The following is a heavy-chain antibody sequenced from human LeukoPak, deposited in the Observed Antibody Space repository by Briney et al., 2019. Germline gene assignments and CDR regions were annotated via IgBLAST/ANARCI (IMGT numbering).Heavy chain of an antibody. D-gene: IGHD4-23*01. CDR1: GYSISSGYF. V-gene: IGHV4-38-2*02. CDR3: ARAPYGGLDH. CDR2: IYHSGTT. J-gene: IGHJ4*02. Sequence: KASETLSLTCSVSGYSISSGYFWGWIRQPPGQGLEWIASIYHSGTTYYNPSLKSRVTISVGTSKNQFSLRLSSVTAADTAVYYCARAPYGGLDHWGQGTLVTVSS.